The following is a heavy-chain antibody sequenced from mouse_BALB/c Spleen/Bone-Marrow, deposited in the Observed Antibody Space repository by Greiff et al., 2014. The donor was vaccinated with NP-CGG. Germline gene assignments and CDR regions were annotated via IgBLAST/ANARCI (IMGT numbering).Heavy chain of an antibody. J-gene: IGHJ3*01. Sequence: QVQLQQSGAELVKPGASVKLSCKASGHTFTSHYMYWVKQRPGQGLEWIGGINPSNGGTNFNEKFKSEATLTVDKSSSTAYMQLSSLTSEDSAVYYCTRGDDYDEEFAYWGQGTLVTVSA. D-gene: IGHD2-4*01. CDR1: GHTFTSHY. V-gene: IGHV1S81*02. CDR2: INPSNGGT. CDR3: TRGDDYDEEFAY.